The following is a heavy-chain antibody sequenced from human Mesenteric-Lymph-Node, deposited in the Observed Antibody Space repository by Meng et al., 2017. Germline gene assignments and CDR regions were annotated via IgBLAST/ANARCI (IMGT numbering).Heavy chain of an antibody. CDR1: GGTFSSYA. J-gene: IGHJ3*02. V-gene: IGHV1-69*05. Sequence: SVKVSCKASGGTFSSYAISWVRQAPGQGLEWMGGIIPIFGTANYAQKFQGRVTITTDESTSTAYMELSSLRSEDTAVYYCARDRGSDYGDYLDAFDIWGQGTMVTVSS. CDR2: IIPIFGTA. D-gene: IGHD4-17*01. CDR3: ARDRGSDYGDYLDAFDI.